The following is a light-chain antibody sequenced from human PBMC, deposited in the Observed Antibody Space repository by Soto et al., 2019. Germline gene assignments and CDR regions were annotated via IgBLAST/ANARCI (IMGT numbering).Light chain of an antibody. CDR3: CSYTGSYTWV. CDR2: EVT. J-gene: IGLJ3*02. Sequence: QSALAQPRSVSGSPGQSVTISCTGTSSDVGGYNYVSWYQQHPGKAPKLMINEVTKWPSAVPDRFSGSKSGSTASLTISGLQAEDEADYYCCSYTGSYTWVFGGGTKLTVL. CDR1: SSDVGGYNY. V-gene: IGLV2-11*01.